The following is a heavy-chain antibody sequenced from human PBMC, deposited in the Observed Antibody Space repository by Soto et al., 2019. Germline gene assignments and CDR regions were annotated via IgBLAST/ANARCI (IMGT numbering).Heavy chain of an antibody. Sequence: GGSLRLSCAASEFTFVTYALSLVRQSPGKGLEWVSSITDSGGSTYYADSVKGRFTISRDSSKNTLYLQMNSLRAEDTAVYYCAKARHHYYYDSSGYGVFAYRGQGTLVTGSS. CDR2: ITDSGGST. CDR1: EFTFVTYA. CDR3: AKARHHYYYDSSGYGVFAY. V-gene: IGHV3-23*01. D-gene: IGHD3-22*01. J-gene: IGHJ4*02.